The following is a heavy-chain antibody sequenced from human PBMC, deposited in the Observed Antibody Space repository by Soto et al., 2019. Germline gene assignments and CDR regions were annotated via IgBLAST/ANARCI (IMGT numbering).Heavy chain of an antibody. CDR2: IYYSGST. Sequence: SDTLSLTCTVSGGSISSSSYYWGWIRQPPGKGLEWIGSIYYSGSTYYNPSLKSRVTISVDTSKNQFSLKLSSVTAADTAVYYCARPRYSSSWYYYYYGMDVWGQGTTVTVSS. D-gene: IGHD6-13*01. CDR3: ARPRYSSSWYYYYYGMDV. J-gene: IGHJ6*02. CDR1: GGSISSSSYY. V-gene: IGHV4-39*01.